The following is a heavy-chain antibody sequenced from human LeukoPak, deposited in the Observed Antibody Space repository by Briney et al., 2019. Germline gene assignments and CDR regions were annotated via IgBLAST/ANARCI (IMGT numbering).Heavy chain of an antibody. CDR2: ITSSSTNI. CDR1: GFTFSAYS. V-gene: IGHV3-21*01. J-gene: IGHJ4*02. Sequence: GGSLRLSCAASGFTFSAYSMNWVRQAPGKGLEWVSSITSSSTNIKYADSVKGRFTISRDNAENSLYLQMNSLRAEDTAVYYCARESGWGPYYFDYWGQGTLVTVSS. CDR3: ARESGWGPYYFDY. D-gene: IGHD1-26*01.